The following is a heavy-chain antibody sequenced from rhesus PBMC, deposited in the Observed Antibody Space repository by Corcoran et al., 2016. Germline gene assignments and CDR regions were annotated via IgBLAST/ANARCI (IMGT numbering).Heavy chain of an antibody. Sequence: QVQLQESGPGLVKPSEPLSLTCAVSGGSVSGYYWGWLRQPPGKGLEGMGDISGSSGSTDYNPSRKSRGTISRDTSKNQFSRKLSSVTAADTAVYYCARVPRGRNYYFDYWGQGVLVTVSS. J-gene: IGHJ4*01. V-gene: IGHV4-165*01. CDR3: ARVPRGRNYYFDY. CDR1: GGSVSGYY. CDR2: ISGSSGST. D-gene: IGHD1-1*01.